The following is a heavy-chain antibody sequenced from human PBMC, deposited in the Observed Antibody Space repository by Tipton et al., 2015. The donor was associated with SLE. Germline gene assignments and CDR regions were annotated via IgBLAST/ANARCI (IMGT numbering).Heavy chain of an antibody. CDR2: ISESDGERDGDT. CDR1: GFTFTSFP. Sequence: GSLRLSCAASGFTFTSFPMTWVRQAPGKGLEWVSSISESDGERDGDTYYADSVKGRFTISRDNSKNTLYLQMNSLRAEDTAVYYCAKESAVRGLIIGWGQGTLVTVSS. CDR3: AKESAVRGLIIG. V-gene: IGHV3-23*01. D-gene: IGHD3-10*01. J-gene: IGHJ4*02.